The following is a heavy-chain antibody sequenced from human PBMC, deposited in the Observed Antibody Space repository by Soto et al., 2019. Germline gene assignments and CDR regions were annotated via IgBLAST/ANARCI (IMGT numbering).Heavy chain of an antibody. J-gene: IGHJ6*02. Sequence: QVQLVQSGAEVKKPGSSVKVSCKASGGTFSSYAISWVRQAPGQGLEWMGGIIPIFGTANYAQKFQGRVTITADESTSTAYMELSSLRSEDTAVYYCARSRQSIAARPFYYYYGMDVWGQGTTVTVSS. D-gene: IGHD6-6*01. CDR1: GGTFSSYA. CDR2: IIPIFGTA. V-gene: IGHV1-69*01. CDR3: ARSRQSIAARPFYYYYGMDV.